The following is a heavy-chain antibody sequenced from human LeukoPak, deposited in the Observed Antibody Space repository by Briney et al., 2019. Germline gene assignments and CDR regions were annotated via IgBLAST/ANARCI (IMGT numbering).Heavy chain of an antibody. CDR2: IIPIFGTA. Sequence: ASVKVSCKASGGTFISYAISWVRQAPGQGLEWMGGIIPIFGTANYAQKFQGRVTITADESTSTAYMELSSLRSEETAVYYCARDCSGGSCSNWGQGTLVTVSS. CDR3: ARDCSGGSCSN. V-gene: IGHV1-69*13. D-gene: IGHD2-15*01. CDR1: GGTFISYA. J-gene: IGHJ4*02.